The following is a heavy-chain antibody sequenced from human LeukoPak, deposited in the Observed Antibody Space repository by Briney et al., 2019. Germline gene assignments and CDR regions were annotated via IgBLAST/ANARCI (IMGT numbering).Heavy chain of an antibody. CDR2: ISGDGGST. Sequence: GGSLRLSCAASGFTFDDYAMHWVRQAPGKGLEWVSLISGDGGSTYYADTVKGRFTISRDNSKNSLYLQMNSLRTEDTALYYCAKDISDSNGYYYVSPGGANYWGQGTLVTVSS. V-gene: IGHV3-43*02. D-gene: IGHD3-22*01. J-gene: IGHJ4*02. CDR1: GFTFDDYA. CDR3: AKDISDSNGYYYVSPGGANY.